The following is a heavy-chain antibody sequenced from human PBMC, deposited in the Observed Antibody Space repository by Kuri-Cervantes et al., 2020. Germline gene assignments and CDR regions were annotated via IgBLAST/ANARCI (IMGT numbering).Heavy chain of an antibody. CDR2: IKQDGSEK. J-gene: IGHJ4*02. CDR1: EFIFSSYW. V-gene: IGHV3-7*01. Sequence: GESLKTSCAASEFIFSSYWMSWVRQAPGKGLEWVANIKQDGSEKYYVDSVKGRFTISRDNSKNTLYLQMDSLRAEDTAVYYCATRIAAAGTAPDYWGQGTLVTVSS. D-gene: IGHD6-13*01. CDR3: ATRIAAAGTAPDY.